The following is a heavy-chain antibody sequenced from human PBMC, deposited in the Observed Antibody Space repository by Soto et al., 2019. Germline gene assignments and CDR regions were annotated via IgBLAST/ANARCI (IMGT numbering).Heavy chain of an antibody. Sequence: EVELLESGGGLVQPGGSLRLSCAASGFTFSSFSMTWVRQAPGKGLEWVSAISGSGGTTYYADSVKDRFTISRDNSTSTLFLQMHSMRAEDTAVYYCAKYGRESSAWKADYWGQGTLVTVSS. J-gene: IGHJ4*02. CDR3: AKYGRESSAWKADY. CDR2: ISGSGGTT. CDR1: GFTFSSFS. V-gene: IGHV3-23*01. D-gene: IGHD6-19*01.